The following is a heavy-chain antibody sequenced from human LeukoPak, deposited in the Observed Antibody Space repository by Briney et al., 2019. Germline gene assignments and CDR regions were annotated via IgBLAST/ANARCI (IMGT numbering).Heavy chain of an antibody. Sequence: GGSLRLSCVASGFTLSSYNMNWVRQAPGKGLEWVSFISSSSSYIYYADSVKGRFTISRDNAKNSLCLQMNSLRAEDTAVYYCAREDWTKWGQGTLVTVSS. J-gene: IGHJ4*02. CDR2: ISSSSSYI. CDR3: AREDWTK. CDR1: GFTLSSYN. V-gene: IGHV3-21*01. D-gene: IGHD3/OR15-3a*01.